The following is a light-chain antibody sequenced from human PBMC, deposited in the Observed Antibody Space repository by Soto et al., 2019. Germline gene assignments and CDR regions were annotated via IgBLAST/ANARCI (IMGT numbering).Light chain of an antibody. J-gene: IGKJ1*01. V-gene: IGKV3-20*01. CDR2: GAS. CDR1: QSVFSTS. CDR3: QQYGRSPFS. Sequence: LPPSPGTLSLSPGDRATLSCRASQSVFSTSLAWYQQKSGQAPRLLIHGASSRATGIPDRFSGSGSGTDFTLTISRLEPEDFAVYYCQQYGRSPFSFGQGTKVDIK.